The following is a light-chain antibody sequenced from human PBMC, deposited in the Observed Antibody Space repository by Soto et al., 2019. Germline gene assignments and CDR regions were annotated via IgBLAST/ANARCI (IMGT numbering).Light chain of an antibody. Sequence: IVMTQSPATLSVSPGERATLSCRASQTVNNNLAWYQQRPGQAPRLLIYAASTRATGVPARFSGSGSGTDFTLTTSSLQSEDFAVYYCQQYNTWPPPSESVGPGTKVDVK. CDR1: QTVNNN. CDR3: QQYNTWPPPSES. V-gene: IGKV3D-15*01. CDR2: AAS. J-gene: IGKJ3*01.